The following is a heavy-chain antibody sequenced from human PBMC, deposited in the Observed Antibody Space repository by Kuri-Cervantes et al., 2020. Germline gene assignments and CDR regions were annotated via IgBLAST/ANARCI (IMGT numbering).Heavy chain of an antibody. D-gene: IGHD5-12*01. V-gene: IGHV3-9*01. J-gene: IGHJ4*02. CDR2: ISWNSGRI. CDR3: ARVSGYDSVDY. Sequence: SLKISCAASGFTFDDYAMHWIRQAPGKGLEWVSGISWNSGRIGYADSVKGRITISRDNAKNSLYLQMNSLRPEDTALYYCARVSGYDSVDYWGQGTLVTVSS. CDR1: GFTFDDYA.